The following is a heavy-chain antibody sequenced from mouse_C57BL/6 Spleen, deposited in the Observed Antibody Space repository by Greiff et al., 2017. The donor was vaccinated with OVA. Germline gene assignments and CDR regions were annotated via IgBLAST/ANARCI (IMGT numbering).Heavy chain of an antibody. Sequence: QVQLQQPGAELVKPGASVKLSCKASGYTFTSYWMHWVKQRSGQGLEWIGMIHPNSGSTNYNEKFKSKATLTVDKSSSTAYMQLSSLTSEDSAVYYCAGGYDGYYVVFAYWGQGTLVTVSA. V-gene: IGHV1-64*01. CDR3: AGGYDGYYVVFAY. CDR2: IHPNSGST. CDR1: GYTFTSYW. D-gene: IGHD2-3*01. J-gene: IGHJ3*01.